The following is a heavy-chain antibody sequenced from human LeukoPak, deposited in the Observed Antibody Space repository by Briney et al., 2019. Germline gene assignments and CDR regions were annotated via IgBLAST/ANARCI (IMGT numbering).Heavy chain of an antibody. D-gene: IGHD3-22*01. Sequence: PGGSLRLSCAASGFTFSSYAMSWVRQAPGKGLEWVSAISGSGGSTYHADSVKGRFTISRDNSKNTLYLQMNSLRAEDTAVYYCAKVSGYYFGYFDYWGQGTLVTVSS. CDR2: ISGSGGST. J-gene: IGHJ4*02. V-gene: IGHV3-23*01. CDR1: GFTFSSYA. CDR3: AKVSGYYFGYFDY.